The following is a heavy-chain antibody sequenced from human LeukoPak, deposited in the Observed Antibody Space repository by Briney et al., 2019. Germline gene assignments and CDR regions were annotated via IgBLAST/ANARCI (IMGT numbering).Heavy chain of an antibody. CDR1: GGSISSGSYY. V-gene: IGHV4-61*02. J-gene: IGHJ5*02. CDR3: ARDGYSSSWGDSRNWFDP. D-gene: IGHD6-6*01. Sequence: KPSETLSLTCTVSGGSISSGSYYWSWIRQPAGKGLEWIGRIYTSGSTNYNPSLKSRVTISVDTSKNQFSLKLSSVTAADTAVYYCARDGYSSSWGDSRNWFDPWGQGTLVTVSS. CDR2: IYTSGST.